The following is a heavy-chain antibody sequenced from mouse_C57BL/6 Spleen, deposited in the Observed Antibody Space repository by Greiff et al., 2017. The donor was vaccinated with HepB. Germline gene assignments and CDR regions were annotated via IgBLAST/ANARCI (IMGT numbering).Heavy chain of an antibody. Sequence: EVHLVESGGGLVKPGGSLKLSCAASGFTFSSYAMSWVRQTPEKRLEWVATISDGGSYTYYPDNVKGRFTIYRDNAKNNLYLQRSHLKSEDTAMYYCARDRDDYGYFDVWGTGTTVTVSS. J-gene: IGHJ1*03. CDR1: GFTFSSYA. V-gene: IGHV5-4*01. D-gene: IGHD2-3*01. CDR3: ARDRDDYGYFDV. CDR2: ISDGGSYT.